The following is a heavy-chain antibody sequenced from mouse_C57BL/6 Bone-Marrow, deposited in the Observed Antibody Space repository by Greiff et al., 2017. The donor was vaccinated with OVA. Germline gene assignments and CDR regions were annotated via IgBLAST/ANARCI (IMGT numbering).Heavy chain of an antibody. V-gene: IGHV1-42*01. D-gene: IGHD4-1*01. J-gene: IGHJ4*01. Sequence: EVKLMESGPELVKPGASVKISCKASGYSFTGYYMNWVKQSPEKSLEWIGVINPSTGGTTYNQKFKAKATLTVDKSSSTAYMQLKSLTSEDSAVDDCARSERDWDGDAMDYWGQGTSVTVSS. CDR2: INPSTGGT. CDR1: GYSFTGYY. CDR3: ARSERDWDGDAMDY.